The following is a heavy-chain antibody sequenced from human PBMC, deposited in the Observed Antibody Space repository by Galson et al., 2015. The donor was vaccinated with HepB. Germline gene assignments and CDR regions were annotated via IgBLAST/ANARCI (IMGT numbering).Heavy chain of an antibody. J-gene: IGHJ5*02. D-gene: IGHD6-13*01. Sequence: SLRLSCAASGFTFSSYWMSWVRQAPGKGLEWVANIEQDGSEKYYVDSVKGRFTISRDNAKNSLYLQMNSLRAEDTAVYYCARVEVEAPRQLVFGSWFDPWGQGTLVTVSS. CDR3: ARVEVEAPRQLVFGSWFDP. V-gene: IGHV3-7*03. CDR1: GFTFSSYW. CDR2: IEQDGSEK.